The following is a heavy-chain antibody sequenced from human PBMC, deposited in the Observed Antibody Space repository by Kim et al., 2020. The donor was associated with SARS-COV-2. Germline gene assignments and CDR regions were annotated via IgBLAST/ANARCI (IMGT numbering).Heavy chain of an antibody. Sequence: GGSLRLSCAASEITFNRYWMSWVRQAPGKGLEWVAYIKEDGSEKYYVDSVKGRFTISRDNAKNSLYLQMNSLRVEDTAVYYCARGGTRGFGERYTPLDYWGQGTLVTVSS. V-gene: IGHV3-7*01. CDR3: ARGGTRGFGERYTPLDY. D-gene: IGHD3-10*01. CDR1: EITFNRYW. J-gene: IGHJ4*02. CDR2: IKEDGSEK.